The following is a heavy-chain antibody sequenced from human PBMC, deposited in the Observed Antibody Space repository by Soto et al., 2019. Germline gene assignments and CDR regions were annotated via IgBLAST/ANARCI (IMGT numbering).Heavy chain of an antibody. Sequence: QVQLQESGPGLVKPSETLSLTCTVSGGSISSYYWSWIRQPPGKGLEWIGYIYYSGSTNYNPSLKSRVTISVDPSKNQFSLKLSSVTAADTAVYYCARGGGNDYGDYFPDYWGQGTLVTVSS. D-gene: IGHD4-17*01. J-gene: IGHJ4*02. CDR1: GGSISSYY. CDR3: ARGGGNDYGDYFPDY. CDR2: IYYSGST. V-gene: IGHV4-59*01.